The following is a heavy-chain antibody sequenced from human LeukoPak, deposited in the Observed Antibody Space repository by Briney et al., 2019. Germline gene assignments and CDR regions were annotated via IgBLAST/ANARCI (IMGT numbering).Heavy chain of an antibody. D-gene: IGHD3-22*01. Sequence: ASVKVSCKASGYTFTGYYMHWVRQAPGQGLEWMGWINPNSGGTNYAQKFQGRVTMTRDTSISTAYMELSGLRSDDTAVYYCARDPTYYDSSGYYMSYNWFDPWGQGTLVTVSS. V-gene: IGHV1-2*02. CDR3: ARDPTYYDSSGYYMSYNWFDP. CDR1: GYTFTGYY. CDR2: INPNSGGT. J-gene: IGHJ5*02.